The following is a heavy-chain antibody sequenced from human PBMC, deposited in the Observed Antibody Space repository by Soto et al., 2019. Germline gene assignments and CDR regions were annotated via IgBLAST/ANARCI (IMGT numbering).Heavy chain of an antibody. CDR1: GFNVMSYC. Sequence: PGGSLRLSCGVSGFNVMSYCMSWVRQAPGKGLEWVASIKEDGSEIYYLESVRGRFTISRDSAGNALHLAMNYLSAEDTAVYFCARDIGFDYVNWGQGTLVTVSS. CDR2: IKEDGSEI. CDR3: ARDIGFDYVN. D-gene: IGHD3-16*01. V-gene: IGHV3-7*01. J-gene: IGHJ4*02.